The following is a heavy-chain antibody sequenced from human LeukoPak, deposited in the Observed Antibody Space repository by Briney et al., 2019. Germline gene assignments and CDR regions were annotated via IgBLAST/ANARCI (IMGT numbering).Heavy chain of an antibody. CDR1: GGSISSGDYY. Sequence: SQTLSLTCTVSGGSISSGDYYWSWIRQPPGKGLEWIVYIYYSGSTYYNPSLKSRVTISVDTSKNQFSLKLSSVTAADTAVYYCAREGGYCSGGSCCCFDYWGQGTLVTVSS. CDR2: IYYSGST. CDR3: AREGGYCSGGSCCCFDY. V-gene: IGHV4-30-4*01. D-gene: IGHD2-15*01. J-gene: IGHJ4*02.